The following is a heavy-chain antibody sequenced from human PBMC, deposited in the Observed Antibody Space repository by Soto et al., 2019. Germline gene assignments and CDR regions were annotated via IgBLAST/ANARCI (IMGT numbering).Heavy chain of an antibody. CDR3: ARDLGYYDSSGYFDH. V-gene: IGHV3-11*01. D-gene: IGHD3-22*01. CDR2: ISSSGTII. CDR1: GFTFSDYY. Sequence: QVQLVESGGGLVKPGGSLRLSCAASGFTFSDYYMSWIRQAPGKGLEWVSLISSSGTIIYYADSVKGRFTISRDNAKKLLYLQVNSLRAEDTAVYYCARDLGYYDSSGYFDHWGQGTLVTVSS. J-gene: IGHJ4*02.